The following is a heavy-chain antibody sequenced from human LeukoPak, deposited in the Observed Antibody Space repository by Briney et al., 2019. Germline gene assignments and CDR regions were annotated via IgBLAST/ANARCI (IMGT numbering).Heavy chain of an antibody. J-gene: IGHJ6*03. D-gene: IGHD3-3*01. CDR3: AREVSITIFGVVDYYYYMDV. CDR1: GGSISSYY. CDR2: IYTSGST. V-gene: IGHV4-4*07. Sequence: SETLSLTCTVSGGSISSYYWSWIRQPAGKGLEWIGRIYTSGSTNYNPSLKSRVTISVDKSKNQFSLKLGSVTAADTSVYYCAREVSITIFGVVDYYYYMDVWGKGTTVTVSS.